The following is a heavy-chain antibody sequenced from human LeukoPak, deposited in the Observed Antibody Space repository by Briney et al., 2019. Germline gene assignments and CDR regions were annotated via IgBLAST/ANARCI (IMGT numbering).Heavy chain of an antibody. CDR3: ARSTSGYEIDY. CDR1: GGSISGYS. Sequence: PSETLSLTCTVSGGSISGYSWSWIRQPPGKGLEWIGYMYYSGSTNYNPSLKSRVTISVDTSKNQFSLKLSSVTAADTAVYYCARSTSGYEIDYWGQGTLVTASS. J-gene: IGHJ4*02. D-gene: IGHD5-12*01. V-gene: IGHV4-59*01. CDR2: MYYSGST.